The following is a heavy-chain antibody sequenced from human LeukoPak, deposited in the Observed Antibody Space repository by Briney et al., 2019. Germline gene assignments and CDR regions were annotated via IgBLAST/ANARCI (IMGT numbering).Heavy chain of an antibody. V-gene: IGHV3-30*02. CDR2: IRYDGSNK. D-gene: IGHD6-6*01. CDR3: AKGAPGSSSSVPYFDY. Sequence: GGSLRLSCAASGFTFSSYAMHWVRQAPGKGLEWVAFIRYDGSNKYYADSVKGRFTISRDNSKNTLYLQMNSLRAEDTAVYYCAKGAPGSSSSVPYFDYWGQGTLVTVSS. CDR1: GFTFSSYA. J-gene: IGHJ4*02.